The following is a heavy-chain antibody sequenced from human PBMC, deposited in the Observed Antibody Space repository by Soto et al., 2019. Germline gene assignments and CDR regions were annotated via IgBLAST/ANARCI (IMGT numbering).Heavy chain of an antibody. D-gene: IGHD2-2*01. J-gene: IGHJ6*02. CDR1: GFTFSSYA. CDR3: ARDDVVVLVPAAMPYYGMDV. Sequence: QVQLVESGGGVVQPGRSLRLSCAASGFTFSSYAMHWVRQAPGKGLEWVAVISYDGSNKYYADSVKGRFTISRDNSKNTLYLQMNSLRAEDTAVYYCARDDVVVLVPAAMPYYGMDVWGQGTTVTVSS. CDR2: ISYDGSNK. V-gene: IGHV3-30-3*01.